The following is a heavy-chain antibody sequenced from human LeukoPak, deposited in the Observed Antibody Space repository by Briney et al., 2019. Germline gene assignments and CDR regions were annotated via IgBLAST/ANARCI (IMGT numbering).Heavy chain of an antibody. CDR3: VRYFHCSGGSCPLFDN. V-gene: IGHV3-23*01. J-gene: IGHJ4*02. CDR2: TNENGGNT. D-gene: IGHD2-15*01. Sequence: GGSLRLSCAASGFTFSIYAMSWVRQAPGKGLEWVSGTNENGGNTYYADSVKGRFTISRDNSEDILYLRMNSLRVDDTAVYYCVRYFHCSGGSCPLFDNWGQGTLVTVSS. CDR1: GFTFSIYA.